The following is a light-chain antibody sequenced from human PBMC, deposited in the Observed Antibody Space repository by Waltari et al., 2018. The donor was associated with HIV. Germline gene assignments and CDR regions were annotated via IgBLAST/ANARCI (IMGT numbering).Light chain of an antibody. CDR2: KDS. CDR3: QSADSSGTYPVV. V-gene: IGLV3-25*03. J-gene: IGLJ2*01. CDR1: ALPKKY. Sequence: SYELTQPPSVSVSPGQTARITCPGDALPKKYAYWYQQKPGQAPVVVIYKDSERTSGIPERFPGSSSGTTVTLTISGVQAEDEADYYCQSADSSGTYPVVFGGGTKLTVL.